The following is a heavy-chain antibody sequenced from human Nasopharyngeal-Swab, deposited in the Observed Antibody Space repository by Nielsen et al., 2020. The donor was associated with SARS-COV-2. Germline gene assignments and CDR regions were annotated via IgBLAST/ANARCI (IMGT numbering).Heavy chain of an antibody. V-gene: IGHV4-30-4*08. J-gene: IGHJ6*03. Sequence: SETLSLTCTVSSGSISSGDYYWSWLRHHPVKGLEWIGYIYYSGGTYYNPSLKSRVTISVDTSKNQFSLKLSSVTAADTAVYYCARVPQLPNLNYYYYYMDVWGKGTTVTVSS. CDR1: SGSISSGDYY. D-gene: IGHD1-1*01. CDR3: ARVPQLPNLNYYYYYMDV. CDR2: IYYSGGT.